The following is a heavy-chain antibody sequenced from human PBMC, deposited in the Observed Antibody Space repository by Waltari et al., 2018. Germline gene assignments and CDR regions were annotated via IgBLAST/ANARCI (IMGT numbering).Heavy chain of an antibody. CDR2: ISGSGGST. CDR1: GFTFSSYA. CDR3: AKTTGVDHTEPFDY. V-gene: IGHV3-23*01. Sequence: EVQLLESGGGLVQPGGSLRLSCAASGFTFSSYAMSWVRQAPGKGLEWVSAISGSGGSTYYAASVKGRFTISRDNAKNTLYLQMNSLRAEDTAVYYCAKTTGVDHTEPFDYWGQGTLVTVSS. D-gene: IGHD4-17*01. J-gene: IGHJ4*02.